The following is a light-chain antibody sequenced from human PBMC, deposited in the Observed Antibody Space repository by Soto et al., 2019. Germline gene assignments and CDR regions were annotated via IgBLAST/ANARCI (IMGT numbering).Light chain of an antibody. J-gene: IGKJ1*01. V-gene: IGKV3-20*01. Sequence: IVLTQSPATLSLSPGERPTLSCRASQSVGSYLAWYKQKPGQAPRLLSYAVSTRATGIPDRFSGSGSGTDFTLTISRLEPEDFEVYHCQQYVGSSRTFGQGTKVDIK. CDR3: QQYVGSSRT. CDR1: QSVGSY. CDR2: AVS.